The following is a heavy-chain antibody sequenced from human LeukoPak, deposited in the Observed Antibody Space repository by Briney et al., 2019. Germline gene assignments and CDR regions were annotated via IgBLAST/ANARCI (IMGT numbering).Heavy chain of an antibody. CDR2: VDPEDGET. V-gene: IGHV1-69-2*01. CDR1: GYTFTDYY. Sequence: ATVKTSCKVSGYTFTDYYMHWVQQAPGKGLEWMGLVDPEDGETIYAEKFQARVTITADTSTDTAYMELSSLRSEDTAVYYCATAYSSSSDFDYWGQGTLVTVSS. D-gene: IGHD6-6*01. CDR3: ATAYSSSSDFDY. J-gene: IGHJ4*02.